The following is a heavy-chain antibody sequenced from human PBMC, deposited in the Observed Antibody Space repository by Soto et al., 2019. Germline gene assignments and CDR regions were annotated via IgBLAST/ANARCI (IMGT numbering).Heavy chain of an antibody. D-gene: IGHD2-15*01. V-gene: IGHV1-18*01. CDR1: GYTFTSYD. CDR2: ISAYNGNT. J-gene: IGHJ3*02. Sequence: ASVKVSCKASGYTFTSYDINWVRQAPGQGLEYMGWISAYNGNTNYAQKLQGRVTMTADTSTNTAYMELRSLRSDDTAVYYCARYCSGGSCDSNTAFDIWGQGTMVT. CDR3: ARYCSGGSCDSNTAFDI.